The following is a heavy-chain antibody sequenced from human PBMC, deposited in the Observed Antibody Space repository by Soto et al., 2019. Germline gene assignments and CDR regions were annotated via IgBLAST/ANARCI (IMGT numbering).Heavy chain of an antibody. CDR2: INHSGST. J-gene: IGHJ4*02. Sequence: QVQLQQWGAGLLKPSETLSLTCAVYGGSFSGYYWSWIRQPPGKGLEWIGEINHSGSTNYNPSLKSQVTISVDTSKNQFSLKLSSVTAADTAVYYCARGSPLVYDYVWGSYRYSGYYFDYWGQGTLVTVSS. D-gene: IGHD3-16*02. V-gene: IGHV4-34*01. CDR1: GGSFSGYY. CDR3: ARGSPLVYDYVWGSYRYSGYYFDY.